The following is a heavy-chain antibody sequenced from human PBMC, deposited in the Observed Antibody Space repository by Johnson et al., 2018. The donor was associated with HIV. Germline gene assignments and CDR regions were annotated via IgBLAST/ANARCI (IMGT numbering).Heavy chain of an antibody. V-gene: IGHV3-20*04. D-gene: IGHD3-22*01. CDR1: GFSFDDYG. J-gene: IGHJ3*01. CDR2: INWNGDNT. Sequence: VQLVESGGGVVRPGGSLRLSCAASGFSFDDYGMSWVRQVPGKGLEWVSGINWNGDNTGYADSLKGRFTISRDNAKNSLYLQMNSLEAEDTALYYCARFLGYYDSNGYYFGDGFDVWGLGTIVTVSS. CDR3: ARFLGYYDSNGYYFGDGFDV.